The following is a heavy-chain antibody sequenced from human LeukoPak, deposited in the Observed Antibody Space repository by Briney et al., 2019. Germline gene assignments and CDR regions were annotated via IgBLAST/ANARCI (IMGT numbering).Heavy chain of an antibody. D-gene: IGHD2-2*02. Sequence: ASVKVSCKASGYTFTSYGISWVRQAPGQGLEWMGWISAYNGNTNYAQKLQGRVTMTTDTSTSTAYMELRSLRSDDTAVYYCARGPSRYCGSTSCYTWNYYYYMDVWGKGTTVTVSS. CDR2: ISAYNGNT. J-gene: IGHJ6*03. CDR3: ARGPSRYCGSTSCYTWNYYYYMDV. CDR1: GYTFTSYG. V-gene: IGHV1-18*01.